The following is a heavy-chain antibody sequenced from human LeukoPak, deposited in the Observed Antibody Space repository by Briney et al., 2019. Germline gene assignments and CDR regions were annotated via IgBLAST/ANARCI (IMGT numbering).Heavy chain of an antibody. CDR2: ISGSGGST. D-gene: IGHD3-16*02. CDR3: AKVGRGDDYVWGSYQAY. Sequence: GGSLRLSCAASGFTFSSYAISWVRQAPGKGLEWVSAISGSGGSTYYADSVKGRFTISRDNSKNTLYLQMNSLRAEDTAVYNCAKVGRGDDYVWGSYQAYWGQGTLVTVSS. V-gene: IGHV3-23*01. J-gene: IGHJ4*02. CDR1: GFTFSSYA.